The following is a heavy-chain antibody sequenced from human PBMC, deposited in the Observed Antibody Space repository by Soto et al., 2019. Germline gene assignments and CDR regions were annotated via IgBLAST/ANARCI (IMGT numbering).Heavy chain of an antibody. V-gene: IGHV4-31*03. D-gene: IGHD3-22*01. CDR3: ARDLSPYYDSSGYAFDI. J-gene: IGHJ3*02. CDR1: GGSISSGGYY. CDR2: IYYSRST. Sequence: PSETLSLTCTVSGGSISSGGYYWSWIRQHPGKGLEWIGYIYYSRSTYYNPSLKSRVTISVDTSKNQFSLKLSSVTAADTAVYYCARDLSPYYDSSGYAFDIWGQGTMVTVSS.